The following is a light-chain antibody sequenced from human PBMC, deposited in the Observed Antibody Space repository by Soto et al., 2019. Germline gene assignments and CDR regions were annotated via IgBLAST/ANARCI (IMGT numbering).Light chain of an antibody. CDR3: LSFDSSLSVV. V-gene: IGLV1-40*01. J-gene: IGLJ2*01. Sequence: QSVLTQPPSVSGAPGQRVTISCTGSSSNIGAGYDVHWYQQLPGRAPKHRLYGNTNRPAGVPDRFSGSKSGTSASLAITGLQAEDEADYYCLSFDSSLSVVFGGGTKLTVL. CDR2: GNT. CDR1: SSNIGAGYD.